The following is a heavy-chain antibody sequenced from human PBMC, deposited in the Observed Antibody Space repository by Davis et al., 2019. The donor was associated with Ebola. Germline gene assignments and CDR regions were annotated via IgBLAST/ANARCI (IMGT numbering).Heavy chain of an antibody. J-gene: IGHJ4*02. CDR2: IRSKANSYAT. CDR1: GFTFSGSA. Sequence: GESLKIPCAASGFTFSGSAMHWVRQASGKGLEWVGRIRSKANSYATAYAASVKGRFTISRDDSKNTAYLQMNSLKTEDTAVFYCTISSHYFDYWGQGTLVTVSS. V-gene: IGHV3-73*01. CDR3: TISSHYFDY. D-gene: IGHD3-10*01.